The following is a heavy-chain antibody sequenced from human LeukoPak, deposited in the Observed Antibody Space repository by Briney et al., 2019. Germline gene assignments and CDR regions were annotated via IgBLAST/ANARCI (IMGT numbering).Heavy chain of an antibody. CDR1: VYTFTGYY. J-gene: IGHJ6*03. V-gene: IGHV1-46*01. CDR2: INPSGGST. D-gene: IGHD6-19*01. CDR3: ARDLLNSRLVRPHYYYYYMDV. Sequence: EASVKVSCKASVYTFTGYYMHWVRQAPGQGVEWMGLINPSGGSTSYAQKFQGRVTMTRDTSTSTVYMELSSLRSDDTAVYYCARDLLNSRLVRPHYYYYYMDVWGKGTTVTVSS.